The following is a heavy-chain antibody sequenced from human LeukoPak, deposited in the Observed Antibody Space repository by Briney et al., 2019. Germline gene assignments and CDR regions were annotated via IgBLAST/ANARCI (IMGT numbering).Heavy chain of an antibody. Sequence: GGSLRLSRAGYGFILRGYWMSWVRQARGKGLEWVANKKEDGSEKNYVDSVKGRFTISRDNAKNSLYLQMNSLRAEDTAVYYCARGANWYVSHWGQGTLVTVSS. V-gene: IGHV3-7*03. D-gene: IGHD1-1*01. J-gene: IGHJ4*02. CDR2: KKEDGSEK. CDR3: ARGANWYVSH. CDR1: GFILRGYW.